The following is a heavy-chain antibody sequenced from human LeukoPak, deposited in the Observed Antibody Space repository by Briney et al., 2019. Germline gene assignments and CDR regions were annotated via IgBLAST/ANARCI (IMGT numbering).Heavy chain of an antibody. D-gene: IGHD3-10*01. V-gene: IGHV1-3*01. CDR2: INGNT. J-gene: IGHJ5*02. CDR3: ARDLVRWGGWLDA. Sequence: GASVKVSCKASGYTFTRYGIHWMRQGPGQSFEWMGWINGNTKYSEKLQDRVTITWDTSASTAYMELSSLRSEDTAVYYCARDLVRWGGWLDAWGQGTLVIVSS. CDR1: GYTFTRYG.